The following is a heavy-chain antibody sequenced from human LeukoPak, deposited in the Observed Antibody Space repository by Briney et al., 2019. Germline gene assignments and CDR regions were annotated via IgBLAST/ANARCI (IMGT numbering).Heavy chain of an antibody. Sequence: SETLTLTCTVSGVSISSGGNYWSWHGQRQGQGLEWIVNIYYSGSTYYNPSLKSRVTISVDTSKNQFSLKLSSVTAADTAVYYWAGVGGSQQQLVHFDYWGQGTLVTVSS. V-gene: IGHV4-31*03. CDR2: IYYSGST. J-gene: IGHJ4*02. D-gene: IGHD6-13*01. CDR3: AGVGGSQQQLVHFDY. CDR1: GVSISSGGNY.